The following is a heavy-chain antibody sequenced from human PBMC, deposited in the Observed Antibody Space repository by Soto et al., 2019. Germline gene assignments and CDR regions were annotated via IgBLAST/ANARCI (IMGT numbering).Heavy chain of an antibody. Sequence: SETLSLTCSVSGDSMNNYYWSWIRQPPGKGLEWIGNIYYSGSTSYNPSLKSRVTISVDTSKNQFSLKLSSVTAADTAVYYCARGIYGGNFAHWFDPWGQGTLVTVSS. CDR2: IYYSGST. V-gene: IGHV4-59*01. CDR3: ARGIYGGNFAHWFDP. D-gene: IGHD4-17*01. CDR1: GDSMNNYY. J-gene: IGHJ5*02.